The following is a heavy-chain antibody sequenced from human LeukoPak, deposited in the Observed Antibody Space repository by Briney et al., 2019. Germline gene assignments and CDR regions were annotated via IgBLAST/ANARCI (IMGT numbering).Heavy chain of an antibody. CDR1: GGSISSSDW. D-gene: IGHD2-2*01. CDR3: ARDPHCSSTNCPFDF. CDR2: IWRSDHT. Sequence: PETLSLTCTVSGGSISSSDWWSWVRQPPGRGLEWIGYIWRSDHTNYNPSLKSRVTMSLDKSKNQFSLKLSSVTAADTAVYYCARDPHCSSTNCPFDFWGQGTLVIVSS. J-gene: IGHJ4*02. V-gene: IGHV4-4*03.